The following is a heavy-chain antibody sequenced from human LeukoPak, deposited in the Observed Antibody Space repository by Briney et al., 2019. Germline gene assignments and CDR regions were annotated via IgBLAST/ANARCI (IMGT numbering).Heavy chain of an antibody. CDR1: GFTFSNYW. V-gene: IGHV3-74*01. CDR3: TRDYNHGMDV. J-gene: IGHJ6*02. Sequence: PGGSLRLSCAASGFTFSNYWMHWVRLVPGKGPMRVSCINVDGSVTRYVDSVKGRFTISRDNARNTLYLQMNSLGVEDTAVYYCTRDYNHGMDVWGQGTTVTVSS. CDR2: INVDGSVT.